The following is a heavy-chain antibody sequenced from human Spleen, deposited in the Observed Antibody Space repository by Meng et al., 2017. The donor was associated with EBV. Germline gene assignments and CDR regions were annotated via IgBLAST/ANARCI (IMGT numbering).Heavy chain of an antibody. CDR2: TNTNTGNP. J-gene: IGHJ4*02. Sequence: QGQLVQSGSELKKPGASVKVSCKASGYTFTNYDMNWVRQAPGQGLEWMGWTNTNTGNPTYAQGFTGRFVFSLDTSVSTAYLQISSLKAEDTAVYYCARQGRSDYYDSSGSDYWGQGTLVTVSS. V-gene: IGHV7-4-1*02. CDR3: ARQGRSDYYDSSGSDY. CDR1: GYTFTNYD. D-gene: IGHD3-22*01.